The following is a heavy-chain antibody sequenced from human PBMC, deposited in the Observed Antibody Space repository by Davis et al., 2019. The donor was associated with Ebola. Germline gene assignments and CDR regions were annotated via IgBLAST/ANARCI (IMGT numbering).Heavy chain of an antibody. V-gene: IGHV1-8*01. CDR1: GYTFTNYD. CDR3: ARGYSPKCRGGDCVNDF. Sequence: ASVKVSCKASGYTFTNYDVHWVRQGTGQGLEWIGWVNPNSANTGYGQKFQGRVTMTGDPSISTAYMELSSLTIDDTAVYYCARGYSPKCRGGDCVNDFWGQGTLVTVST. J-gene: IGHJ4*02. CDR2: VNPNSANT. D-gene: IGHD2-21*02.